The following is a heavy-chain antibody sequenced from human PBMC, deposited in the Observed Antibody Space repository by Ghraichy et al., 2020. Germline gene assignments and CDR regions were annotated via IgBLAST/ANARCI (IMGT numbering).Heavy chain of an antibody. CDR2: IYYSGST. V-gene: IGHV4-39*01. D-gene: IGHD2-2*01. CDR1: GGSISSSSYY. J-gene: IGHJ6*03. Sequence: SETLSLTCTVSGGSISSSSYYWGWIRQPPGKGLEWIGSIYYSGSTYYNPSLKSRVTISVDTSKNQFSLKLSSVTAADTAVYYCARHAGKEYHPNPWRYDDYYYYMDVWGKGTTFTVSS. CDR3: ARHAGKEYHPNPWRYDDYYYYMDV.